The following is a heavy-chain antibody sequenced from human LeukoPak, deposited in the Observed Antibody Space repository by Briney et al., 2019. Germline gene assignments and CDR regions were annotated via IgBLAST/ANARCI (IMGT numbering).Heavy chain of an antibody. CDR2: IYSGGST. D-gene: IGHD1-1*01. Sequence: PGGSLRLSXAASGFTVSSNYMSSVRQAPGKGLEWISVIYSGGSTYYADSVKGRFTISRDNSKNTLYLQMNSLRAEDTAVYYCARAPGTIEYRDAFDIWGQGTMVTVSS. CDR1: GFTVSSNY. J-gene: IGHJ3*02. V-gene: IGHV3-53*01. CDR3: ARAPGTIEYRDAFDI.